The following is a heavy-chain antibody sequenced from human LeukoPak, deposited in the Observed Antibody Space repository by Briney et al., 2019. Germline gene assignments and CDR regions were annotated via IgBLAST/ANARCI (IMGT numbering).Heavy chain of an antibody. D-gene: IGHD5-24*01. CDR3: ARDGMATPLGY. CDR1: GYTFTGYY. CDR2: INPNSGGT. V-gene: IGHV1-2*02. Sequence: GASVKVSCKASGYTFTGYYMHWVRQAPGQGLEWMGWINPNSGGTNYAQKFQGRVTMTTDTSTSTAYMELRSLRSDDTAVYYCARDGMATPLGYWGQGTLVTVSS. J-gene: IGHJ4*02.